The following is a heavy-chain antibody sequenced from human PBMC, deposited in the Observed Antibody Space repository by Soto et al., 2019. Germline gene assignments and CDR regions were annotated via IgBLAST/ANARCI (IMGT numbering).Heavy chain of an antibody. D-gene: IGHD3-3*01. CDR2: INWNGGST. CDR3: ARGPIIQYSYWYFDL. Sequence: EMQLAESGGGVVRPGGSLRLSCAASGFPFGDYAMTWVRQVPGKGLEWVSGINWNGGSTDYADFVKGRFTISRDSAKNSRYLKMNSLRAEDTAFYHCARGPIIQYSYWYFDLWGRGTLVTVSS. J-gene: IGHJ2*01. V-gene: IGHV3-20*01. CDR1: GFPFGDYA.